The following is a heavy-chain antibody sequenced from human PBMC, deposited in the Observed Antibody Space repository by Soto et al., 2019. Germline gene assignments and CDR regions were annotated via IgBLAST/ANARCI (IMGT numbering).Heavy chain of an antibody. J-gene: IGHJ5*02. CDR3: ARYYDIFTGYFFDPSGGSWFDP. CDR1: GGSISSYY. Sequence: SETLSLTCTVSGGSISSYYWSWIRQPPGKGLEWIGYIYYSGSTNYNPSLKSRVSISVDTSKNQFSLKLSSVTAADTAVYYCARYYDIFTGYFFDPSGGSWFDPWGQGTLVTVSS. V-gene: IGHV4-59*01. D-gene: IGHD3-9*01. CDR2: IYYSGST.